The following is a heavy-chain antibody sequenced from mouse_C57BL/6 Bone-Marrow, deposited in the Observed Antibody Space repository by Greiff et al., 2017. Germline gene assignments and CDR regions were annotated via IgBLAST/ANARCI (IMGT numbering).Heavy chain of an antibody. Sequence: QVQLQQPGAELVKPGASVKMSCKASGYTFTSYWITWVKQRPGQGLEWIGDIYPGSGSTNYNEKFKSKATLTVDTSSSTASMQRSRLTSEDSAVCYCASSVAPYFDYWGQGTTLTVSA. D-gene: IGHD1-1*01. CDR2: IYPGSGST. J-gene: IGHJ2*01. CDR1: GYTFTSYW. CDR3: ASSVAPYFDY. V-gene: IGHV1-55*01.